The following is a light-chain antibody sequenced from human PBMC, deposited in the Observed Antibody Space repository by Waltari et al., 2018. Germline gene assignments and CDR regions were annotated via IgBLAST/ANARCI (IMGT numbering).Light chain of an antibody. CDR1: ENIGSY. CDR2: AAS. CDR3: QHSFETPYS. Sequence: DIHMTQSPPSLSASIGDRVTITCRASENIGSYLNWYQQKSGEVPRLLIYAASTLQIGVPPRVSGSRSGTDFTFTISSLQPEDCAVYYCQHSFETPYSFGQGTKVEIK. V-gene: IGKV1-39*01. J-gene: IGKJ2*03.